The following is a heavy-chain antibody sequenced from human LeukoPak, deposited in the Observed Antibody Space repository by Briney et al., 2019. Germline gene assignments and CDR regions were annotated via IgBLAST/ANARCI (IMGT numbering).Heavy chain of an antibody. V-gene: IGHV1-69*13. J-gene: IGHJ4*02. CDR1: GGTFSSYA. Sequence: SVKVSCKASGGTFSSYAISWVRQAPGQGLEWMGGIIPIFGTANYAQKFQGRVTITADESTSTAYMELSSLRSEDTAVYYCARDRIAAAGYYYFDYWGQGTLVTVSS. D-gene: IGHD6-13*01. CDR2: IIPIFGTA. CDR3: ARDRIAAAGYYYFDY.